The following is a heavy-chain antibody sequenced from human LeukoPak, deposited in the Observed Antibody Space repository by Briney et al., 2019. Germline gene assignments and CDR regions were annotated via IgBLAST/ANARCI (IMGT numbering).Heavy chain of an antibody. Sequence: SETLSLTCTVSGGSISSYYWSCTRQPPGKGLEWLGYIYYSGSTNYNPSLKSRVTISVDTSKNQFSLKLSSVTAADTAVYYCARAGYSYGYNAFDIWGQGTMVTVSS. CDR3: ARAGYSYGYNAFDI. CDR2: IYYSGST. CDR1: GGSISSYY. J-gene: IGHJ3*02. D-gene: IGHD5-18*01. V-gene: IGHV4-59*01.